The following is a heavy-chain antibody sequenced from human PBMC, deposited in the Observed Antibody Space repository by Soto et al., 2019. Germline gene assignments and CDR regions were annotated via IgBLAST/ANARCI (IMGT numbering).Heavy chain of an antibody. D-gene: IGHD2-21*02. CDR1: GGSISSGGYY. V-gene: IGHV4-31*03. CDR2: IYYSGST. CDR3: ARVRLGDWVNYYYYYMDV. Sequence: SETLSLTCTVSGGSISSGGYYWSWIRQHPGKGLEWIGYIYYSGSTYYNPSLKSRVTISVDTSKNQFSLKLSSVTAADTAVYYCARVRLGDWVNYYYYYMDVWGKGTTVTVS. J-gene: IGHJ6*03.